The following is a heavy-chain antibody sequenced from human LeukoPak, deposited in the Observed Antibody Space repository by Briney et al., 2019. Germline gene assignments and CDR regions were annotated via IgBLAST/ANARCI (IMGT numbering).Heavy chain of an antibody. J-gene: IGHJ6*03. CDR3: ARDYYYYMDV. CDR1: GFTFNDYY. V-gene: IGHV3-30*02. CDR2: IRSDGNSE. Sequence: GGSLRLSCAASGFTFNDYYMAWVRQAPGMGLEWVAFIRSDGNSENYADSVKGRFTISRDNSKNTLYLQMNSLRTEDTAVYYCARDYYYYMDVWGKGTTVTVSS.